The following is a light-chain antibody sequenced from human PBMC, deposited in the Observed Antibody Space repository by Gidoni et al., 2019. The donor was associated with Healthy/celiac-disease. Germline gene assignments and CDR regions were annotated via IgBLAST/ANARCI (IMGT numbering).Light chain of an antibody. CDR3: QQYNNWRRT. V-gene: IGKV3-15*01. Sequence: EIVMTQSPATLSVSPGERATLSCRASQSVSSNLAWYQQKPDQDPRLLIYGASTRATGIPARFSGSGSGTEFTLTISSLQSEDFAVYYCQQYNNWRRTFGQGTKVEIK. CDR1: QSVSSN. CDR2: GAS. J-gene: IGKJ1*01.